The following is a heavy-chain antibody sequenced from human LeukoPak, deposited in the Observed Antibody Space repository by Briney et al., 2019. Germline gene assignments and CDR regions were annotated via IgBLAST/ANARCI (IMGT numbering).Heavy chain of an antibody. V-gene: IGHV3-23*01. J-gene: IGHJ4*02. CDR2: ISGTGGRT. CDR1: GFTFSSFG. D-gene: IGHD2-21*02. CDR3: AKESPVVTLADY. Sequence: GASLRLSGAASGFTFSSFGMSWVRQAPGKGLEWVSAISGTGGRTHYADSVKGRFTISRDNSKNTLYLQMNSLRAEDTAVYYCAKESPVVTLADYWGQGTLVTVSS.